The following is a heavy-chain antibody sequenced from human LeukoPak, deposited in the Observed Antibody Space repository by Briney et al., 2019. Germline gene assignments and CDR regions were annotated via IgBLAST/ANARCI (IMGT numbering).Heavy chain of an antibody. CDR3: ARDPSRFDP. V-gene: IGHV7-4-1*02. CDR2: INTNTGNP. J-gene: IGHJ5*02. Sequence: AASVNVSCKASGYTFTNYAMNWVRQAPGQGLEWMGWINTNTGNPTYAQDFTGRFVFSLDTSVSTAYLQISSLKAEDTAVYYCARDPSRFDPWGQGTLVTVSS. CDR1: GYTFTNYA.